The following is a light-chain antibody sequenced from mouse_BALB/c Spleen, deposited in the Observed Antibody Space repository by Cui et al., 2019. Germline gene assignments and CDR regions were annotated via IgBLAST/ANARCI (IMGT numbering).Light chain of an antibody. CDR2: DTS. CDR1: SSVSY. V-gene: IGKV4-59*01. CDR3: QQWSSNPPT. J-gene: IGKJ2*01. Sequence: QIVHTQSPAIMSASPGEKVTMTCSASSSVSYMHWYQQKSGTSPKRRIYDTSKLASGVPARFSGSGSGTSYSLTISSMEAEDAATYYCQQWSSNPPTFGGGTKLEIK.